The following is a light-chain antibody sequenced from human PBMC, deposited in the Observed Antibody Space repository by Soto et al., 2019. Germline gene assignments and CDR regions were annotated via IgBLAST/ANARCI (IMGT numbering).Light chain of an antibody. CDR1: QDISNY. Sequence: DIPMTQSPSSLSASVGDRVTITCPASQDISNYVNWDLQKPGKVSQLLIYDASNLETGVPTRFSGSGSVTEFDLPISRLQPEDIATYYCPQYDNPRITFGPGPKVDIK. V-gene: IGKV1-33*01. CDR2: DAS. J-gene: IGKJ3*01. CDR3: PQYDNPRIT.